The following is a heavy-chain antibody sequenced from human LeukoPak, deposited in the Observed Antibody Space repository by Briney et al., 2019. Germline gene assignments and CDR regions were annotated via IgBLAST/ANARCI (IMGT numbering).Heavy chain of an antibody. Sequence: SVKVSCKASGGTFSSYAISWVRQAPGQGLEWMGGIIPIFGTANYAQKFQGRVTITADESTSTAYMELSSLRSEDTAVYYCARSGTYSGSYYDIDYWGQGTLVTVSS. CDR3: ARSGTYSGSYYDIDY. CDR1: GGTFSSYA. CDR2: IIPIFGTA. J-gene: IGHJ4*02. V-gene: IGHV1-69*13. D-gene: IGHD1-26*01.